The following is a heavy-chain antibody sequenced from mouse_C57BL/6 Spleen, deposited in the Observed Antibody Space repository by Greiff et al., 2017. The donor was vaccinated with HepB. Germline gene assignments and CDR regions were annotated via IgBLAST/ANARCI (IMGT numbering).Heavy chain of an antibody. CDR2: IYPGDGDT. CDR3: ARPPRGSSFFAY. D-gene: IGHD1-1*01. J-gene: IGHJ3*01. CDR1: GYAFSSYW. V-gene: IGHV1-80*01. Sequence: QVQLQQSGAELVKPGASVKISCKASGYAFSSYWMNWVKQRPGKGLEWIGQIYPGDGDTNYNGKFKGKATLTADKSSSTAYMQLSSLTSEDSAVYFCARPPRGSSFFAYWGQGTLVTVSA.